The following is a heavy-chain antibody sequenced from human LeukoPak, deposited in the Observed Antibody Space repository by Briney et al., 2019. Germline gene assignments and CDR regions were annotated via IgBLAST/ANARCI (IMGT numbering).Heavy chain of an antibody. CDR3: AKASGGKYYDSSGSDVLRPPIDY. CDR2: ISGSGGST. D-gene: IGHD3-22*01. V-gene: IGHV3-23*01. Sequence: HPGGSLRRSCAASGFTFSSYAMSWVRQAPGKGLEWVSAISGSGGSTYYADSVKGRFTISRDNSKNTLYLQMNSLRAEDTAVYYCAKASGGKYYDSSGSDVLRPPIDYWGQGTLVTVSS. J-gene: IGHJ4*02. CDR1: GFTFSSYA.